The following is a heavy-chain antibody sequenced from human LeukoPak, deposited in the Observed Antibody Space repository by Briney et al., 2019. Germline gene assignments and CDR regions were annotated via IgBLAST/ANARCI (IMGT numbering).Heavy chain of an antibody. CDR2: ISGYNGNT. Sequence: ASVKVSCKASGYTFTSYGISWVRQAPGQGLEWMGWISGYNGNTNYAQKLQGRVTLTTDTSTSTAYMELRSLGSDDTAVYYCARDGRSGIDAFDIWGQGTMVTVSS. V-gene: IGHV1-18*01. CDR1: GYTFTSYG. J-gene: IGHJ3*02. CDR3: ARDGRSGIDAFDI. D-gene: IGHD2-15*01.